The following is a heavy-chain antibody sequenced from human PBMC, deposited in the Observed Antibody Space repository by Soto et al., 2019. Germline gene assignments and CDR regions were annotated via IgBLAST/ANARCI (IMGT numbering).Heavy chain of an antibody. CDR2: IYYTGAT. V-gene: IGHV4-39*01. J-gene: IGHJ4*02. Sequence: QLQLQESGPGLVKPSETLSLICTVSGGSISNSDYYWGWIRQPPGKGPEWIAKIYYTGATDLNPSFKGRVTMSVDTSKNQFSLTLISVTAAVTAMYYCARRDWGGYFDYWGQGILVTGSS. CDR1: GGSISNSDYY. CDR3: ARRDWGGYFDY. D-gene: IGHD3-3*01.